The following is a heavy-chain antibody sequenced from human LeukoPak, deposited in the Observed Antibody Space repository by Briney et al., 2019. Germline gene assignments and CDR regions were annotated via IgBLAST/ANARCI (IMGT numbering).Heavy chain of an antibody. J-gene: IGHJ4*02. CDR3: AKHRFESGGYHSTD. V-gene: IGHV3-23*01. Sequence: PGGSLRLSCAATGFTSVNYAMSWVRQAPGKGLEWVSAISGSGGSTYYADSVKGRFTISRDNSKNTLHLQMNSLRDEDTAVYYCAKHRFESGGYHSTDWGQGTLVTVSS. CDR1: GFTSVNYA. D-gene: IGHD3-22*01. CDR2: ISGSGGST.